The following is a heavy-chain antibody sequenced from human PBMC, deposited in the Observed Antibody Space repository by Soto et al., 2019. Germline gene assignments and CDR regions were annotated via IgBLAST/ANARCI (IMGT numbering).Heavy chain of an antibody. J-gene: IGHJ3*02. V-gene: IGHV1-8*01. D-gene: IGHD2-2*01. CDR3: ARTKIVVVPAAMVEAFDI. Sequence: ASVRVSCKASGYTFTSYDINWVRPATGHGLEWMGWMNPHSGNTGYAQKFQGRVTMTRNTSIRTAYMELSSLRSEDTAVYYCARTKIVVVPAAMVEAFDIWGQATMVTVSS. CDR1: GYTFTSYD. CDR2: MNPHSGNT.